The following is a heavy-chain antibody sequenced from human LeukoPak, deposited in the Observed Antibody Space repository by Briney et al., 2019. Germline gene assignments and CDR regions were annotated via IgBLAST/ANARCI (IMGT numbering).Heavy chain of an antibody. CDR3: AKGYCSGGSCSVPEYFQH. J-gene: IGHJ1*01. CDR1: GFTFDDYA. D-gene: IGHD2-15*01. V-gene: IGHV3-9*03. Sequence: GGSLRLSCAASGFTFDDYAMHWFRQAPGKGLEWVSGISWNSGSIGYADSVKGRFTISRDNAKNSLYLQMNSLRAEDMALYYCAKGYCSGGSCSVPEYFQHWGQGTLVTVSS. CDR2: ISWNSGSI.